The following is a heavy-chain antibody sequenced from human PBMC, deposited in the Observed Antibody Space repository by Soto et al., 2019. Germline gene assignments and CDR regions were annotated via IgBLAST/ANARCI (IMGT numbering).Heavy chain of an antibody. Sequence: QVQLQQWGAGLLKPSETLSLTCAVNGGFVSSGSYYWSWIRQPPGKGLEWIGEMSHSGGTHFDPSLKSRVPISVDTSKHQFSLKVSSVTAADTALYYCARVERGTATTVVDAFDIWGPGTMVTVSS. CDR2: MSHSGGT. CDR1: GGFVSSGSYY. J-gene: IGHJ3*02. V-gene: IGHV4-34*01. D-gene: IGHD1-1*01. CDR3: ARVERGTATTVVDAFDI.